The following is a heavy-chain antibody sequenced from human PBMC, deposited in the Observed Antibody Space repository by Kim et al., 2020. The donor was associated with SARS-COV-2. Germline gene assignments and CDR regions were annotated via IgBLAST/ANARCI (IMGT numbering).Heavy chain of an antibody. D-gene: IGHD3-10*01. J-gene: IGHJ4*02. V-gene: IGHV3-33*01. CDR1: GFTFSSYG. CDR2: IWYDGSNK. CDR3: ARDGINALMVRGVIYGYYFDY. Sequence: GGSLRLSCAASGFTFSSYGMHWVRQAPGKGLEWVAVIWYDGSNKYYADSVKGRFTISRDNSKNTLYLQMNSLRAEDTAVYYCARDGINALMVRGVIYGYYFDYWGQGTLVTVSS.